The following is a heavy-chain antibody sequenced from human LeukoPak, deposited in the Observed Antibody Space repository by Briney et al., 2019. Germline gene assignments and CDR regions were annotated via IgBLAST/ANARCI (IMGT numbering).Heavy chain of an antibody. Sequence: KPGGSLRLSCAASGFTFSYYTMKWVRQAPGKGLEWVSSISSSSSYIYYADSVKGRFTISRDNAKNSLYLQMNSLRAEDTAVYYCARDRGTGKPGTFDIWGQGTMVTVSS. CDR1: GFTFSYYT. D-gene: IGHD1-1*01. V-gene: IGHV3-21*01. CDR3: ARDRGTGKPGTFDI. J-gene: IGHJ3*02. CDR2: ISSSSSYI.